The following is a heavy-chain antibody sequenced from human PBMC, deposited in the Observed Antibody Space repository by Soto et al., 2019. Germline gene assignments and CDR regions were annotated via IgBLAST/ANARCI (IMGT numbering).Heavy chain of an antibody. Sequence: ASVKVSCKASGGTFSSYTISWVRQAPGQGLEWMGRIIPILGIANYAQKFQGRVTITADKSTSTAYMELSSLRSEDTAVYYCARSPPLSSGYYYYWFDPWGQGTLVTVSS. V-gene: IGHV1-69*02. CDR1: GGTFSSYT. J-gene: IGHJ5*02. CDR3: ARSPPLSSGYYYYWFDP. D-gene: IGHD3-22*01. CDR2: IIPILGIA.